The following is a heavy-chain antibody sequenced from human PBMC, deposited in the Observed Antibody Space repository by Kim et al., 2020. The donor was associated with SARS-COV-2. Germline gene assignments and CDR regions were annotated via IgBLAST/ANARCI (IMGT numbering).Heavy chain of an antibody. V-gene: IGHV3-48*03. CDR2: ISSSGSTI. CDR3: AGTNHPKNVVPAFDP. J-gene: IGHJ5*02. CDR1: GFTFSIYE. D-gene: IGHD2-2*01. Sequence: GGSLRLSCASSGFTFSIYEMNWVRQAPGKGLEWVSYISSSGSTIYYADSVKGRFTISRDNAKNSLYLQMNSLRAEDTAVYYCAGTNHPKNVVPAFDPWGQGTLVTVSS.